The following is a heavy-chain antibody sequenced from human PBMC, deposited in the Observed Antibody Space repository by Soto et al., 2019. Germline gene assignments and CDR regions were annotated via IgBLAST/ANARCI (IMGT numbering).Heavy chain of an antibody. CDR2: IYHSGST. CDR1: GYSISSGYY. D-gene: IGHD3-9*01. CDR3: ARERKYDILTGYYKGLHWFDP. V-gene: IGHV4-38-2*02. Sequence: LSLTCAVSGYSISSGYYWGWIRQPPGKGLEWIGSIYHSGSTYYNPSLKSRVTISVDTSKNQFSLKLSSVTAADTAVYYCARERKYDILTGYYKGLHWFDPWGQGTLVTVSS. J-gene: IGHJ5*02.